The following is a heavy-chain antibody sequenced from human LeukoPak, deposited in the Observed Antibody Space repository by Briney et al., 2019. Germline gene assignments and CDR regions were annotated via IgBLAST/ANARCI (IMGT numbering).Heavy chain of an antibody. CDR3: AWEVGSNGYYPGY. CDR2: IKQDGSEK. D-gene: IGHD3-22*01. J-gene: IGHJ4*02. CDR1: GFTFSSYW. V-gene: IGHV3-7*03. Sequence: GGSLRLSCAASGFTFSSYWMSWVRQAPGKGLEWVANIKQDGSEKYYVDSVKGRFTISRDNAKNSLYLQMNSLRAEDTAVYYCAWEVGSNGYYPGYWGQGTLVTVSS.